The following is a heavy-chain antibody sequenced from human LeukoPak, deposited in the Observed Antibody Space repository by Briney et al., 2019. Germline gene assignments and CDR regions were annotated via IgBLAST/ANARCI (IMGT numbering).Heavy chain of an antibody. CDR1: GGSISSYY. CDR3: ARDTDLGAFDI. J-gene: IGHJ3*02. V-gene: IGHV4-59*01. CDR2: IYYSGST. D-gene: IGHD4-11*01. Sequence: PSETLSLTCTVSGGSISSYYWSWIRQPPGKGLEWIGYIYYSGSTNYNPSLKSRVTISVDTFKNQFSLKLSSVTAADTAVYYCARDTDLGAFDIWGQGTMVTVSS.